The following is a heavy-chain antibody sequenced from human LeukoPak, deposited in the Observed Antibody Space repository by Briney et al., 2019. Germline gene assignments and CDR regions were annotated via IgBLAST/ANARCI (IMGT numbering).Heavy chain of an antibody. CDR3: AREPPRVGAPDY. J-gene: IGHJ4*02. D-gene: IGHD1-26*01. V-gene: IGHV1-2*02. Sequence: ASVKVSCKASGYNFIAYYIHWVGQAPGQGLAWMGWINPTSGGTKYAQKFQGRVTMTWDTSISTAYMDLTRLRSDDTAVYFCAREPPRVGAPDYWGQGTLLTVSS. CDR2: INPTSGGT. CDR1: GYNFIAYY.